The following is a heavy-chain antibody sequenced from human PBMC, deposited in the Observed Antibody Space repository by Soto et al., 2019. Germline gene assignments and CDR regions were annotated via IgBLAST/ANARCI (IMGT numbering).Heavy chain of an antibody. CDR3: AKGGYCSGGSCYVDY. CDR2: ISGSGGST. Sequence: EVQLLESGGGLVQPGGSLRLSCAASGFTFSSYAMSWVRQAPGKGLEWVSGISGSGGSTYYADSVKGRFTISRDNSKNKLYLQMNSLRAEDTALYYCAKGGYCSGGSCYVDYWGQGTLVTVSS. D-gene: IGHD2-15*01. V-gene: IGHV3-23*01. CDR1: GFTFSSYA. J-gene: IGHJ4*02.